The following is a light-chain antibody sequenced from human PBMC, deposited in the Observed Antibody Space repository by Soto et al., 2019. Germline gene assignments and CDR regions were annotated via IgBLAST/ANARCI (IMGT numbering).Light chain of an antibody. CDR1: SSDVGGYNY. J-gene: IGLJ1*01. CDR2: EVS. Sequence: QSALTQPPSASGSPGQSVTISCTGTSSDVGGYNYVSWYQQHPGKAPKLMIYEVSERPSGVPDRFSGSKSSNTAPLTVSGLQAEDEADYYCSSYAGSNNFVFGTGTKV. V-gene: IGLV2-8*01. CDR3: SSYAGSNNFV.